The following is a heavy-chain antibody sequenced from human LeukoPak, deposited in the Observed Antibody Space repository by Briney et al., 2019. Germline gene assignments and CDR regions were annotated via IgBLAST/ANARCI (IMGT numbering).Heavy chain of an antibody. V-gene: IGHV3-23*01. Sequence: PGGSLRLSCAVSGITLSNYGMSWVRQAPGKGLEWVAGISGSGGSTYYADSVKGRFTISRDNSKNTLYLQMNSLRAEDTAVYYCGQEYGMDVWGQGTMVTVSS. CDR2: ISGSGGST. CDR3: GQEYGMDV. CDR1: GITLSNYG. J-gene: IGHJ6*02.